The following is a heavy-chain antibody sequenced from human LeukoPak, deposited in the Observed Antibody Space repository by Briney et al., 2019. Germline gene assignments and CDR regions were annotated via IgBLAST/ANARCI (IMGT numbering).Heavy chain of an antibody. J-gene: IGHJ4*02. V-gene: IGHV4-4*02. CDR3: ATSYYYDSSGAYY. CDR2: IYHSGST. Sequence: KSSETLSLTCAVSGGSISSSNWWSWVRQPPGKGLEWIGEIYHSGSTNYNPSLKSRVTISVDKSKNQFSLKLSSVTAADTAVYYCATSYYYDSSGAYYWGQGTLVIVSS. D-gene: IGHD3-22*01. CDR1: GGSISSSNW.